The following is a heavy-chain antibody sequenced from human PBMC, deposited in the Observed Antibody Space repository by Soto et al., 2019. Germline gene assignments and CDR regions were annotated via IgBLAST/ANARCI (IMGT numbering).Heavy chain of an antibody. CDR3: AREDYYYYYMDV. J-gene: IGHJ6*03. CDR1: GYTFTSYG. Sequence: ASVKVSCKASGYTFTSYGISWVRQAPGQGLEWMGWISAYNGNTNYAQKLQGRVTMTTDTSTSIAYMELRSLRSDDTAVYYCAREDYYYYYMDVWGKGTTVTVSS. CDR2: ISAYNGNT. V-gene: IGHV1-18*01.